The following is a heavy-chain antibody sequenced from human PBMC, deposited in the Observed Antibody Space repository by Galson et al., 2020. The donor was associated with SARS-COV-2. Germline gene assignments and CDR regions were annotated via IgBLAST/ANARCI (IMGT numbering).Heavy chain of an antibody. J-gene: IGHJ5*02. D-gene: IGHD6-19*01. CDR1: GGSIKSSNYF. CDR3: ARDATSSGWYNWFDP. Sequence: SETLSLTCTVSGGSIKSSNYFWGWIRQPPGKGLEWIGSVYNTGSTHYSPSLKSRVTISVDTSKNQFSLNLSSVTAADTAMYYCARDATSSGWYNWFDPWGQGTLVTVSS. V-gene: IGHV4-39*07. CDR2: VYNTGST.